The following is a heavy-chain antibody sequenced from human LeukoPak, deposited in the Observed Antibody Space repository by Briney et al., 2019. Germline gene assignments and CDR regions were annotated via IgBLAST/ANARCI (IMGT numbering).Heavy chain of an antibody. CDR1: GFTFSSYE. V-gene: IGHV3-23*01. CDR3: AKGLERESRLDS. J-gene: IGHJ4*02. D-gene: IGHD3/OR15-3a*01. CDR2: ISGSGGST. Sequence: GGSLRLSCAASGFTFSSYEMNWVRQAPGKGLEWVSAISGSGGSTYYADSVKGRFTISRDNSKNTLYLQMNSLRAEDTALYYCAKGLERESRLDSWGQGTLVTVSS.